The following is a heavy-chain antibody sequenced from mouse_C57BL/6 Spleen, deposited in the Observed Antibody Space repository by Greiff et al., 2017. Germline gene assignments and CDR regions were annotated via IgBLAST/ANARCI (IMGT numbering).Heavy chain of an antibody. Sequence: EVKLQQSGPELVKPGASVKISCKASGYSFTDYNMNWVKQSNGKSLEWIGVINPNYGTTSYNQKFKGNATLTVDQSSSTAYMQLNSLTSEDSAVYYGARSDYGSSYVYFDVWGTGTTVTVSS. D-gene: IGHD1-1*01. CDR3: ARSDYGSSYVYFDV. J-gene: IGHJ1*03. CDR2: INPNYGTT. CDR1: GYSFTDYN. V-gene: IGHV1-39*01.